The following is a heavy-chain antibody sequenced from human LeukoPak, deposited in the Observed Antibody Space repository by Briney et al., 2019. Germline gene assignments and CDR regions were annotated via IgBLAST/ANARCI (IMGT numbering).Heavy chain of an antibody. D-gene: IGHD3-22*01. CDR1: GYTFTGYY. J-gene: IGHJ4*02. V-gene: IGHV1-2*02. CDR3: ARLVTMIVVVQVSDY. CDR2: INPNSGGT. Sequence: ASVKVSCKASGYTFTGYYMHGVRQAPGQGLEWMGWINPNSGGTNYAQKFQGRVTMTRDTSISTAYMELSRLRSDDTAVYYCARLVTMIVVVQVSDYWGQGTLVTVSS.